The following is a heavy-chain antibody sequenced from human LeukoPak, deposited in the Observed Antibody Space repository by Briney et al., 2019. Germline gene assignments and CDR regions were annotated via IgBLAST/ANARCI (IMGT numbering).Heavy chain of an antibody. CDR2: ISGSGGST. CDR3: AKDVAIQLWLGYFDY. D-gene: IGHD5-18*01. J-gene: IGHJ4*02. Sequence: GGSLRLSCAASGFTLSSYAMSWVRQAPRKGLEWVSAISGSGGSTYYADSVKGRFTISRDNSKNPLYLQMNSLRAEDTAVYYCAKDVAIQLWLGYFDYWGQGTLVTVSS. V-gene: IGHV3-23*01. CDR1: GFTLSSYA.